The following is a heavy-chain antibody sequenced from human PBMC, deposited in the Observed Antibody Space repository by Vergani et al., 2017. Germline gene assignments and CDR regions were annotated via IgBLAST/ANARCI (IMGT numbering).Heavy chain of an antibody. V-gene: IGHV1-69*02. J-gene: IGHJ4*02. D-gene: IGHD5-18*01. CDR1: GGTFSSYT. Sequence: QVQLVQSGAEVKKPGSSVKVSCKASGGTFSSYTISWVRQAPGQGLEWMGRIIPILGIANYAQKFQGRVTMTRNTSISTAYMELSSLRSEDTAVYYCAAGYSYGYGWTYWGQGTLVTVSS. CDR3: AAGYSYGYGWTY. CDR2: IIPILGIA.